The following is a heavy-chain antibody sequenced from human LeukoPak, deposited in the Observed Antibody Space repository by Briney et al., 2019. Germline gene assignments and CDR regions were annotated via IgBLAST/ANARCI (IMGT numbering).Heavy chain of an antibody. Sequence: SETLSLTCAVSGGSFSTYYWSWIRQPPGKGLEWIGQINHSGNTNYYPSLKSRVTISVDTSKNQFSLKLTSVTAADTAVYYCARNSSSSRAFDIWGQGTRVTVSS. J-gene: IGHJ3*02. V-gene: IGHV4-34*01. CDR3: ARNSSSSRAFDI. CDR1: GGSFSTYY. CDR2: INHSGNT. D-gene: IGHD6-13*01.